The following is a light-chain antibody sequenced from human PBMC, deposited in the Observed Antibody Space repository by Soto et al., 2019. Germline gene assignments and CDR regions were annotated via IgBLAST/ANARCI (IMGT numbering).Light chain of an antibody. CDR2: KVS. V-gene: IGKV2-30*01. Sequence: DVAMPESPLSLPVTLGQPASISCRSSQSLVYSDGNTYLSWFQQRPGQSPRRLIYKVSNRDSGVPDRFSGSGSGTDFTLKISGVEAEDVGVYYCMQGTHWITFGQGTRLEIK. CDR1: QSLVYSDGNTY. CDR3: MQGTHWIT. J-gene: IGKJ5*01.